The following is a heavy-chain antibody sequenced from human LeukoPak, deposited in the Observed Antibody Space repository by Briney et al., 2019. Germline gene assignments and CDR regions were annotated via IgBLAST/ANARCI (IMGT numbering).Heavy chain of an antibody. CDR3: ARSLGGAAPDYGDSLLDY. J-gene: IGHJ4*02. D-gene: IGHD4-17*01. Sequence: PSETLSLTCTVSGGSISSSSYYWGWIRQPPGKGLEWIGSIYYSGSTYYNPSLKSRVTISVDTSKNQFSRKLSSVTAADTAVYYCARSLGGAAPDYGDSLLDYWGQGTLVTVSS. CDR2: IYYSGST. V-gene: IGHV4-39*07. CDR1: GGSISSSSYY.